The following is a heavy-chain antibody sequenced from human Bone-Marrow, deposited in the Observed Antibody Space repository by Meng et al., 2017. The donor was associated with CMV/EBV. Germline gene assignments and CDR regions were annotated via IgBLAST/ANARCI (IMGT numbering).Heavy chain of an antibody. CDR1: GYTFTSYG. V-gene: IGHV1-18*01. CDR2: ISAYNGNT. D-gene: IGHD6-13*01. J-gene: IGHJ6*02. Sequence: ASVKVSCKASGYTFTSYGISWVRQAPGQGLEWMGWISAYNGNTNYAQKLQGRVTMTTDTSTSTAYMELSSLRSEDTAVYYCARAAAGLYYYYGMDVWGQGTTVTVSS. CDR3: ARAAAGLYYYYGMDV.